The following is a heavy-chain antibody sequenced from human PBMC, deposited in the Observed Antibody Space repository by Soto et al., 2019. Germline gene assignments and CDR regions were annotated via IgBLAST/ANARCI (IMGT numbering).Heavy chain of an antibody. V-gene: IGHV1-3*01. Sequence: QVQLVQSGAEVKKPGASVKVSCKASGYTFTSYAMHWVRQAPGQRLEWMGGINAGNGNTTYSQKFQGRVTITRDTSASTAYMELSSLRSEDTAVYYCARDPRVPRDNWFDPWGQGTLVTVSS. CDR2: INAGNGNT. J-gene: IGHJ5*02. D-gene: IGHD6-6*01. CDR1: GYTFTSYA. CDR3: ARDPRVPRDNWFDP.